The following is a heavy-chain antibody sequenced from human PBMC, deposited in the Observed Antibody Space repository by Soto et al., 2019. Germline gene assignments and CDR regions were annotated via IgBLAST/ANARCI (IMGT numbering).Heavy chain of an antibody. D-gene: IGHD2-15*01. CDR3: ATRNLPYGSGANCNPFDY. V-gene: IGHV3-23*01. Sequence: EVQLLESGGGLVLPGGSLRLSCAASGFTFSSYAMSWVRQAPGKGLEWVSTISVSADSTYYADSVKGRFTVSRDNAKNTLYLQMNSLRAEDTAIYYVATRNLPYGSGANCNPFDYRGQGTLVTVSS. CDR1: GFTFSSYA. J-gene: IGHJ4*02. CDR2: ISVSADST.